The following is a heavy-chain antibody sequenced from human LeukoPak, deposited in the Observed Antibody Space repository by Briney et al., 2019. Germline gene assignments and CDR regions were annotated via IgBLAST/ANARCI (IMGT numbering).Heavy chain of an antibody. D-gene: IGHD2-2*01. Sequence: PGGSLRLSCAAAGFIFSNAWMNWVRQAPGKGLEWVGRVKSIADGGTTDYAAPVKGRFTISRDDSQNTLYLQMNSLKTEDTAVYYCTTPNCSSTSCYRRYYNWFDPWGQGTLVTVSS. J-gene: IGHJ5*02. CDR1: GFIFSNAW. V-gene: IGHV3-15*07. CDR3: TTPNCSSTSCYRRYYNWFDP. CDR2: VKSIADGGTT.